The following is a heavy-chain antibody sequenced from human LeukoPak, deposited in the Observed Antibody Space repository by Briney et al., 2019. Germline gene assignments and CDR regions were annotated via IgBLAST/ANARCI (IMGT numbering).Heavy chain of an antibody. J-gene: IGHJ4*02. D-gene: IGHD3-10*01. V-gene: IGHV1-18*01. Sequence: APVKSPSKVLGSPFTTLGIGWVGRAPGQGLRWLGWIGACNGNTNYAQKLQGRVTMTTDTSTSTAYMELRSLRSDDTAVYYCARETYYYDSGSYDFDYWGQGTLVTVSS. CDR2: IGACNGNT. CDR1: GSPFTTLG. CDR3: ARETYYYDSGSYDFDY.